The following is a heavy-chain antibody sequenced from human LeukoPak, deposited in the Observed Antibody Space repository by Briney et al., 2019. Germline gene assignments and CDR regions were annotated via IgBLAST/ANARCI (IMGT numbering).Heavy chain of an antibody. J-gene: IGHJ4*02. CDR1: GGSISNNY. CDR2: IYYSGST. CDR3: ARSRGRQLYGDFDY. D-gene: IGHD5-18*01. V-gene: IGHV4-59*01. Sequence: PSETLSLTCSVSGGSISNNYWSWIRQPPGKGLQWIGYIYYSGSTKYNPSLESRVTISVDTSKNQFSLKLSSVTAADTAVYYCARSRGRQLYGDFDYWGQGTLVTVSS.